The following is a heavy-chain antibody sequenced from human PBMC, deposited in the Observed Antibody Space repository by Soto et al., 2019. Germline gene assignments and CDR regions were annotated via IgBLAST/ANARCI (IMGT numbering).Heavy chain of an antibody. D-gene: IGHD1-26*01. CDR3: ARRIVGATPTPGNYDMDV. Sequence: PGESLKISCKGSGYSFTSYWISWVRQMPGKGLEWMGRIDPSDSYTNYSPSFQGHVTISADKSISTAYLQWSSLKASDTAMYYCARRIVGATPTPGNYDMDVWGQGTTVTVSS. V-gene: IGHV5-10-1*01. J-gene: IGHJ6*02. CDR2: IDPSDSYT. CDR1: GYSFTSYW.